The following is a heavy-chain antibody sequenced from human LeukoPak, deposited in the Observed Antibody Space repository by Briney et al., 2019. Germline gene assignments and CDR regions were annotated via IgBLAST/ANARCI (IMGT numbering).Heavy chain of an antibody. CDR1: GFTFSSYW. CDR2: IDSDGTST. Sequence: GGSLRLSCAAPGFTFSSYWMHWVRQAPGKGLVWVSRIDSDGTSTRYADSVKGRFTISRDNAKNTLYLQMNSLRAEDTAVYYCARAPAPAYFDYWSQGTLVTVSP. D-gene: IGHD2-15*01. J-gene: IGHJ4*02. V-gene: IGHV3-74*01. CDR3: ARAPAPAYFDY.